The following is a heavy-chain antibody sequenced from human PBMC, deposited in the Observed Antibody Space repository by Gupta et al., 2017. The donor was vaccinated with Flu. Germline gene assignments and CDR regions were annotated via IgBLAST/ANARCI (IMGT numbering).Heavy chain of an antibody. D-gene: IGHD2-2*03. CDR3: ARGGDTWIFS. CDR2: ISWNSYYI. Sequence: EVQLVESGGALVEPGRSLRLSCAASGFTFDDFGMHWVRQAPGKGLEWVSGISWNSYYIAYADSVKGRFTISRDNAENSLYLQMNGLGPEDTALYYCARGGDTWIFSWGQGTLVTVSS. V-gene: IGHV3-9*01. J-gene: IGHJ4*02. CDR1: GFTFDDFG.